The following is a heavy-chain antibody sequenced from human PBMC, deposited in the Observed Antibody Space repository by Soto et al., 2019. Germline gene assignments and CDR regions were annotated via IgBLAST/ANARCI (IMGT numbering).Heavy chain of an antibody. CDR3: AKSLPTAVYYYGMDV. V-gene: IGHV3-30*18. J-gene: IGHJ6*02. D-gene: IGHD2-2*01. CDR2: ISYDGSNE. Sequence: GGSLRLSCAVSGFTFSSYAMHWVRQAPGKGLEWVAVISYDGSNEYYADSVKGRFTMSRDNSKNTVYLQMNSLRGEDTAVYYCAKSLPTAVYYYGMDVWGQGTTVTVSS. CDR1: GFTFSSYA.